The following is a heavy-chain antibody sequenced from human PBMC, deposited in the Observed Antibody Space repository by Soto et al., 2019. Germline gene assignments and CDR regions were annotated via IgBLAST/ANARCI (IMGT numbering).Heavy chain of an antibody. CDR1: GFTFSSYA. D-gene: IGHD6-13*01. CDR2: ISYDASNK. Sequence: QVQLVESGGGVVQPGRSLRLSCAASGFTFSSYAMHWVRQAPGKGLEWVAIISYDASNKYYADSVKGRFTISRDNSKHTLYLQMNSLRAEDTAVYYCARGYSSSSAAFDYWGQGTLVTVSS. J-gene: IGHJ4*02. CDR3: ARGYSSSSAAFDY. V-gene: IGHV3-30-3*01.